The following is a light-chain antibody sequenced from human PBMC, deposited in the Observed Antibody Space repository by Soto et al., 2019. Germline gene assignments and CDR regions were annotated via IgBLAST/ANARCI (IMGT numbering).Light chain of an antibody. CDR3: QQSSRTPFT. J-gene: IGKJ3*01. CDR2: AAA. CDR1: QSISSY. V-gene: IGKV1-39*01. Sequence: DIQMTQSPSSLSASVGARVTITCRASQSISSYLNWYQQKPGKAPKLLIYAAASLQSGVPSRFSGSGSGTDFKLTISSLQPEDFATYYRQQSSRTPFTFGPGTKVDIK.